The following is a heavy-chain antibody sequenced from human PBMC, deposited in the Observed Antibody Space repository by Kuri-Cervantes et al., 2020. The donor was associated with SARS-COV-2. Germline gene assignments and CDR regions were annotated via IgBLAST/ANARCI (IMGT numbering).Heavy chain of an antibody. CDR1: GGSFSGHY. Sequence: SQTLSLTCAVYGGSFSGHYWTWIRQPPGKGLDWIGEINHSGSTNYNPSLKSLVTISVDTSKNQFSLKLSSVTAADTAVYYCARFGDCGGDCYRGYFDYWGQGTLVTVSS. V-gene: IGHV4-34*09. D-gene: IGHD2-21*02. CDR2: INHSGST. J-gene: IGHJ4*02. CDR3: ARFGDCGGDCYRGYFDY.